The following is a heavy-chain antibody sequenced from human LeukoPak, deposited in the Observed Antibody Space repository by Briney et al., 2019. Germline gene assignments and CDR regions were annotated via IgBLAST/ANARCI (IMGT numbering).Heavy chain of an antibody. J-gene: IGHJ6*02. CDR1: GGTFSSYA. Sequence: WASVKVSCKASGGTFSSYAISWVRQAPGQGLEWMGGIIPIFGTANYAQKFQGRVTITADESTSTAYMELSSLRSEDTAVYYCARDRRNYYGMDVWGQGTTVTVSS. CDR2: IIPIFGTA. V-gene: IGHV1-69*13. CDR3: ARDRRNYYGMDV.